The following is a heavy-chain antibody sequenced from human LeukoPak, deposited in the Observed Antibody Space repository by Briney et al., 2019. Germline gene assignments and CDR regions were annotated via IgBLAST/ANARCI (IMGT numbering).Heavy chain of an antibody. CDR1: GGSISSGDYY. V-gene: IGHV4-30-4*01. CDR2: IYYSGST. CDR3: ARIRIGLSYYYYGMDV. J-gene: IGHJ6*02. D-gene: IGHD1-14*01. Sequence: SQTLSLTCTVSGGSISSGDYYWSWIRQPPGKGLEWIGYIYYSGSTYYNPSLKSRVTISVDTCKNQFSLKLSSVTAADTAVYYCARIRIGLSYYYYGMDVWGQGTTVTVSS.